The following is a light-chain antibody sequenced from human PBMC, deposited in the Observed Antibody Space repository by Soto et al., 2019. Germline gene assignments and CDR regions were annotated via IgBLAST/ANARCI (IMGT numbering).Light chain of an antibody. V-gene: IGKV1-5*03. CDR2: KAS. Sequence: DIQMTQSPSTLSASVGDRVTITCRASQNSDNWLAWVQQKPGKAPKVLIYKASNLESGVPSRFSGSGSGTEFTLTNSSLQSDDFATNYCQHNYGYACTCRQGTKVEIK. CDR1: QNSDNW. J-gene: IGKJ1*01. CDR3: QHNYGYACT.